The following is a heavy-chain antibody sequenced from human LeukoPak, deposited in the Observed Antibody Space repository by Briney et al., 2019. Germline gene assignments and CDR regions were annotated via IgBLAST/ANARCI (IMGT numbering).Heavy chain of an antibody. CDR2: ISPYNGNT. CDR3: ARDRVGNWYFDY. V-gene: IGHV1-18*01. Sequence: ASVKVSCKASGYTFTSFGLSWVRQAPGQGLEWMGWISPYNGNTNYAQRLQGRVTMTTDTSTNTAYMELRSLRSDDTAVYYCARDRVGNWYFDYWGQGTLVTVSS. CDR1: GYTFTSFG. D-gene: IGHD4-23*01. J-gene: IGHJ4*02.